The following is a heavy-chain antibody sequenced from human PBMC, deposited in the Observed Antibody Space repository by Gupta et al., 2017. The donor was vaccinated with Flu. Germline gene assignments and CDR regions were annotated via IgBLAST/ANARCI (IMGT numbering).Heavy chain of an antibody. CDR2: IWYDGSNK. Sequence: QVQLVESGGGVVQPGRSLRLSCAASGFTFSSYGMHWVRQAPGKGLEWVAVIWYDGSNKYYADSVKGRFTISRDNSKNTLYLQMNSLRAEDTAVYYCARDPRGYPEPFDYWGQGTLVTVSS. V-gene: IGHV3-33*01. D-gene: IGHD2-2*01. J-gene: IGHJ4*02. CDR1: GFTFSSYG. CDR3: ARDPRGYPEPFDY.